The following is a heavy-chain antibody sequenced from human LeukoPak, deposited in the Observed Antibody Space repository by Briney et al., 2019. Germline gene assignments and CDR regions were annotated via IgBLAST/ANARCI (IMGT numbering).Heavy chain of an antibody. V-gene: IGHV3-23*01. CDR2: IRGSGGST. Sequence: GGSLRLSCAASGFTFSSYAMSWVRQAPGKGLEGVSAIRGSGGSTYYADSVKGRFTISRDNSKNTLYLQMNSLRAEDTAVYFCAKQDRSYYYDISGYYPSSPDYWGQGTLVTVSS. CDR1: GFTFSSYA. J-gene: IGHJ4*02. CDR3: AKQDRSYYYDISGYYPSSPDY. D-gene: IGHD3-22*01.